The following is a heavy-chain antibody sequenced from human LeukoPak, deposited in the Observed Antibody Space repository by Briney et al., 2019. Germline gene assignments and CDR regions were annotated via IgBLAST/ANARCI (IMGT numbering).Heavy chain of an antibody. CDR3: ARASVVTAILFDY. D-gene: IGHD2-21*02. CDR2: IYYSGST. V-gene: IGHV4-59*01. J-gene: IGHJ4*02. Sequence: SETLSLTCAVYGGSFSGYYWSWIRQPPGKGLEWIGYIYYSGSTNYNPSLKSRVTISVDTSKNQFSLKLSSVTAADTAVYYCARASVVTAILFDYWGQGTLVTVSS. CDR1: GGSFSGYY.